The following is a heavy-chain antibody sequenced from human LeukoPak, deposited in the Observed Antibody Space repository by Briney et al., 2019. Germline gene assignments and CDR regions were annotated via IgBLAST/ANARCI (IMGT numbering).Heavy chain of an antibody. J-gene: IGHJ3*02. D-gene: IGHD6-13*01. CDR3: ARVVYSSSQDAFDI. V-gene: IGHV4-30-2*01. Sequence: PSQTLSLTCTVSGGSISSGGYYWSWIRQPPGKGLEWIGYIYHSGSTYYNPSLKSRVTISVDRSKNQFSLRLSSVTAADTAVYYCARVVYSSSQDAFDIWGQGTMVTVSS. CDR1: GGSISSGGYY. CDR2: IYHSGST.